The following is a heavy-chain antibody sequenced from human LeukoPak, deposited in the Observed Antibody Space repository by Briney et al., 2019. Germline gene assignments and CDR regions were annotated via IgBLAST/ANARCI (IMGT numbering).Heavy chain of an antibody. Sequence: SETLSLTCTVSGGSISSGVYYWSWIHQHPGKGLEWIGYIYYSGSTYYNPSLKSRVTIAVDTSKNQFSLKLSSVTAADTAVYYCASQGANQYYYYGMDVWGQGTTVTVSS. V-gene: IGHV4-31*03. J-gene: IGHJ6*02. CDR1: GGSISSGVYY. CDR3: ASQGANQYYYYGMDV. CDR2: IYYSGST.